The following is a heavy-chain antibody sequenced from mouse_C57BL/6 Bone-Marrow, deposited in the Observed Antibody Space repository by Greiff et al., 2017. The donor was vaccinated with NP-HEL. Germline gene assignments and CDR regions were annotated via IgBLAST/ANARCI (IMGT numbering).Heavy chain of an antibody. CDR1: GYTFTEYT. Sequence: VKLMESGAELVKPGASVKLSCKASGYTFTEYTIHWVKQRSGQGLEWIGWFYPGSGSIKYNEKFKDKATLTADKSSSTVYMELSRLTSEDSAVYFCARHEDYYGSGGAMDYWGQGTSVTVSS. V-gene: IGHV1-62-2*01. J-gene: IGHJ4*01. CDR2: FYPGSGSI. D-gene: IGHD1-1*01. CDR3: ARHEDYYGSGGAMDY.